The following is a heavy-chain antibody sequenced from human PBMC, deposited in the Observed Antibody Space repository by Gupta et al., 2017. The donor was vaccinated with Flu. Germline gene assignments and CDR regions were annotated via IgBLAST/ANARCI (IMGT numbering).Heavy chain of an antibody. V-gene: IGHV5-51*03. CDR3: AGRGSGSRFGLDV. CDR1: GYSFTNHW. J-gene: IGHJ6*02. Sequence: EVQLVQSGVEVKKPGESLKISCKGSGYSFTNHWIGWVRQMPGKGLEWMGMIYPRDSDTRYSPSFQGQVTISVDKSGSTAWVQWGSLKASGTAIYYWAGRGSGSRFGLDVWGQGTTVTVSS. CDR2: IYPRDSDT. D-gene: IGHD3-10*01.